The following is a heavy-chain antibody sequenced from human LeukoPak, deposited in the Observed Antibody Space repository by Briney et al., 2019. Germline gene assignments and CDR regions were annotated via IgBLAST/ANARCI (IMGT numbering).Heavy chain of an antibody. D-gene: IGHD2-8*02. J-gene: IGHJ4*02. CDR2: ISGSGGST. Sequence: PGGSLRLSCAASGFTFSGYAMSWVRQAPGKGLEWVSAISGSGGSTYYVDSVKGRFTISRDNSKNTLYLQMNSLGAEDTAVYYCAKARTSTGGYHFDYWGQRTPVTVSS. CDR1: GFTFSGYA. CDR3: AKARTSTGGYHFDY. V-gene: IGHV3-23*01.